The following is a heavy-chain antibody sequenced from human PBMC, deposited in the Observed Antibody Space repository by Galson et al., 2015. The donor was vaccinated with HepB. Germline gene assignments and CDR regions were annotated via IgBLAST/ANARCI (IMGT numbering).Heavy chain of an antibody. CDR1: GFTFSSYG. V-gene: IGHV3-33*01. CDR3: AREGRGRQQLVFAFDI. Sequence: SLRLSCAASGFTFSSYGMHWVRQAPGKGLERVAVIWYDGSNKYYADSVKGRFTISRGNSKNTLYLQMNSLRAEDTAVYYCAREGRGRQQLVFAFDIWGQGTMVTVSS. J-gene: IGHJ3*02. D-gene: IGHD6-13*01. CDR2: IWYDGSNK.